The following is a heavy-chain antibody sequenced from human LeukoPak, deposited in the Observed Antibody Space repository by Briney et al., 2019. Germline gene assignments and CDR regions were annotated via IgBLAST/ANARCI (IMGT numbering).Heavy chain of an antibody. J-gene: IGHJ4*02. CDR3: AKERDYFDY. Sequence: GGSLRLSCVASGFPFSSHGMCWVRQAPGKGLEWVSSIYISGGATWYADSVKGRFTISRDNSKNTLYLQMNSLTAEDAAVYYCAKERDYFDYWGQGTLVTVSS. V-gene: IGHV3-23*05. CDR2: IYISGGAT. CDR1: GFPFSSHG. D-gene: IGHD6-25*01.